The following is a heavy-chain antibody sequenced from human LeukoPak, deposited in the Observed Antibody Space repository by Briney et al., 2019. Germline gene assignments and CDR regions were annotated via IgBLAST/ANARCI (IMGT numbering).Heavy chain of an antibody. CDR3: ARRYYYDSSGYYGYYFDY. D-gene: IGHD3-22*01. Sequence: GSSVKVSCKXSGGTFSSYAISWVRQAPGQGLEWMGGIIPIFGTANYAQKFQGRVTITADESTSTAYMELSSLRSEDTAVYYCARRYYYDSSGYYGYYFDYWGQGTLVTVSS. V-gene: IGHV1-69*01. J-gene: IGHJ4*02. CDR1: GGTFSSYA. CDR2: IIPIFGTA.